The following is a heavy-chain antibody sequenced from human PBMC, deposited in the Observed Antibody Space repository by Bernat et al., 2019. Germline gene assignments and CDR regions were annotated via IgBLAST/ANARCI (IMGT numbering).Heavy chain of an antibody. CDR1: GYTFTSYG. J-gene: IGHJ3*02. D-gene: IGHD3-3*01. CDR3: ARDQRIFGVGTDAFDI. Sequence: QVQLVQSGAEVKKPWASVKVSCKASGYTFTSYGISWVRQAPGQGLEWMGWISAYTGNTNYAQKLQGRVTMTTDPSTSTAYMELRSLRSDDTAVYYCARDQRIFGVGTDAFDIWGQGTMVTVSS. V-gene: IGHV1-18*01. CDR2: ISAYTGNT.